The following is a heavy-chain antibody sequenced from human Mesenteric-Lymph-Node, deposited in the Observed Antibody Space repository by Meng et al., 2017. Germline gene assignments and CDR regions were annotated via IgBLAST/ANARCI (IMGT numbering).Heavy chain of an antibody. J-gene: IGHJ4*02. CDR1: GGTFSSYA. V-gene: IGHV1-69*06. Sequence: SVKVSCKASGGTFSSYAISWVRQAPGQGLEWMGGIIPIFGTANYAQKFQGRVTITADKSTSTGYMELRSLRSDDTAVYYCARDAPEWFGAGIPLDSWGQGTLVTVSS. CDR2: IIPIFGTA. D-gene: IGHD3-10*01. CDR3: ARDAPEWFGAGIPLDS.